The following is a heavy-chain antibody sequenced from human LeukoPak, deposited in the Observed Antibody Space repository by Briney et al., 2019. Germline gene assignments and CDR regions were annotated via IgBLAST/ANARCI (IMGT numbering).Heavy chain of an antibody. CDR1: GGSISSYY. CDR2: IYYTGST. D-gene: IGHD5-12*01. V-gene: IGHV4-59*01. J-gene: IGHJ6*03. CDR3: ARVVYSGYDFRGAMDV. Sequence: SETLSLTCTISGGSISSYYWSWIRQPPGKGLEWIGYIYYTGSTNHNPSLKSRVTISVDTSKNQFSLKLSSVTAADTAVYYCARVVYSGYDFRGAMDVWGKGTTVTASS.